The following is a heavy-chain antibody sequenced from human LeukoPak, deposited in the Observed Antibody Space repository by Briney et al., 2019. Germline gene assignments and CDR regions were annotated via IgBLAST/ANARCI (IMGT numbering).Heavy chain of an antibody. D-gene: IGHD4-17*01. V-gene: IGHV3-66*04. Sequence: GGSLRLSCAASGFTASSTSIIWVRQAPGKGLECVSYIRGDTSTEYAEYVRGRFTISRDDAKNTVYLRMNSLRVEDTSVYYCARRRGGYGDGDFDYWGQGTLVTVSS. CDR1: GFTASSTS. CDR3: ARRRGGYGDGDFDY. J-gene: IGHJ4*02. CDR2: IRGDTST.